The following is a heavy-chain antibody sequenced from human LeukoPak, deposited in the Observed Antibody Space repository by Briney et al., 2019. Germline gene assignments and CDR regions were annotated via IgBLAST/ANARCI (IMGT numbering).Heavy chain of an antibody. V-gene: IGHV4-4*07. CDR1: GGSISSYY. D-gene: IGHD3-10*01. CDR3: AREALWFGEYDAFDI. Sequence: SETLSLTCTVSGGSISSYYWSWIRQPAGKGLECIGRIYTSGSTNYNPSLKSRVTMSVDTSKNQFSLKLSSVTAADTAVYYCAREALWFGEYDAFDIWGQGTMVTVSS. CDR2: IYTSGST. J-gene: IGHJ3*02.